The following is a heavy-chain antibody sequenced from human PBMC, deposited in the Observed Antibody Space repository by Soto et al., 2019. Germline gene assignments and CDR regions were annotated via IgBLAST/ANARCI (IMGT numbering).Heavy chain of an antibody. J-gene: IGHJ4*02. CDR3: GPRPGGGGY. D-gene: IGHD3-10*01. CDR2: IYSGGYT. CDR1: GFTVSNNY. V-gene: IGHV3-53*01. Sequence: EVQLVESGGGLIQPGGSLRLSCAVSGFTVSNNYMSWVRQAPGKGLEGVSVIYSGGYTAYGDSVKGRFTISRDNSKNTLYFQTKGRGADDPALYYGGPRPGGGGYWGQGTLVTVSS.